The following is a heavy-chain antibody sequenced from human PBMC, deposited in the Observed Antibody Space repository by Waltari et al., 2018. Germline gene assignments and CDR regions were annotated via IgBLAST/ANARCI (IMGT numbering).Heavy chain of an antibody. CDR3: ARDRGYSYGSDY. J-gene: IGHJ4*02. CDR2: IYHSGST. V-gene: IGHV4-38-2*02. Sequence: QVQLQESGPGLVKPSETLSLTCAVSGYSISSGYYWGWIRQPPGKGLEWIGSIYHSGSTYDNPALKSRVTISVDTSKNQFSLKLSSVTAADMAVYYCARDRGYSYGSDYWGQGTLVTVSS. CDR1: GYSISSGYY. D-gene: IGHD5-18*01.